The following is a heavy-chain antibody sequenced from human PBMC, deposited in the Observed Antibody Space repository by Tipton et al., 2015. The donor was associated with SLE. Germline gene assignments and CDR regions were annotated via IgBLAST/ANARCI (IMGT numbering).Heavy chain of an antibody. CDR2: INHSGST. J-gene: IGHJ6*03. Sequence: KPSETLSLTCAVYGGSFSGYYWSWIRQPPGKGLEWIGEINHSGSTNYNPSLKSRVTISVDTSKNQFSLKLSSVTAADTAVYYCARVYSYYYYYMDVWGKGTTVTVSS. CDR1: GGSFSGYY. D-gene: IGHD2-15*01. CDR3: ARVYSYYYYYMDV. V-gene: IGHV4-34*01.